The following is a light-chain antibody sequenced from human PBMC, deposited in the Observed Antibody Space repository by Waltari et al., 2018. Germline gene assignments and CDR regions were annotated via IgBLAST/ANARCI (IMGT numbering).Light chain of an antibody. Sequence: EIVMTQSPATLSVSPGERATLSCRASQSVSSNLAWYQQKPGQAPRLLIHGASTRANGIPARFSGGGSGTEFTLTISSLQSEDFTVYYCQQYNNWPLTFGGGTKVEIK. V-gene: IGKV3-15*01. CDR2: GAS. CDR3: QQYNNWPLT. CDR1: QSVSSN. J-gene: IGKJ4*01.